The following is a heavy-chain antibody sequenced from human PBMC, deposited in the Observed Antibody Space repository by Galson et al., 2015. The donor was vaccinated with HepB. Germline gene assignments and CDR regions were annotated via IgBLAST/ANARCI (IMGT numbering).Heavy chain of an antibody. CDR1: GFTFTSYY. V-gene: IGHV1-46*03. CDR3: AREIPEEGLGGY. D-gene: IGHD3/OR15-3a*01. Sequence: SVKVSCKASGFTFTSYYMHWVRQAPGQGLEWMGIINPSGGSTSYAQKFQGRVTMTRDTSTSTVYMELSSLRSEDTAVYYCAREIPEEGLGGYWGQGTLVTVSS. J-gene: IGHJ4*02. CDR2: INPSGGST.